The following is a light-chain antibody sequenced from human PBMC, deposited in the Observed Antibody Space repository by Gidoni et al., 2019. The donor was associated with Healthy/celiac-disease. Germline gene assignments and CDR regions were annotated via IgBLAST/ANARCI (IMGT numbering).Light chain of an antibody. CDR2: AAS. CDR3: QKYNRT. CDR1: QGISNY. V-gene: IGKV1-27*01. Sequence: DIQMTQSPSSLSASVGSRVTITCRASQGISNYLAWYQQKPGKVPKLLIYAASTLQSGVPSRFGGSGSGTDFTLTIHSLHPEDVATYYCQKYNRTFGQGTKVEIK. J-gene: IGKJ1*01.